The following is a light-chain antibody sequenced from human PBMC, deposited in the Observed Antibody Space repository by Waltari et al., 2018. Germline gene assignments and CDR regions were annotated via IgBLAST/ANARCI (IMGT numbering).Light chain of an antibody. CDR2: HDT. CDR1: KLGDNN. J-gene: IGLJ2*01. CDR3: QAWDSNTVV. V-gene: IGLV3-1*01. Sequence: SYELTQPPSVSVSPGQTATITCSGDKLGDNNACCYQQRPDQSPTLVIYHDTKRPSGIPERRSGSNSGNTATLTISGAQAMDEADYDCQAWDSNTVVFGGGTKLTVL.